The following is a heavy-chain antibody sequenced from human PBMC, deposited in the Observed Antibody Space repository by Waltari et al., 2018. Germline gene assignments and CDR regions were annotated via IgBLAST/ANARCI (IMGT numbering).Heavy chain of an antibody. CDR2: ISYSGST. J-gene: IGHJ4*02. D-gene: IGHD3-10*01. V-gene: IGHV4-31*01. CDR1: GGSISSGGYY. CDR3: ARDRDGSGSYDY. Sequence: QVQLQESGPGLVKPSQTLSLTCTVSGGSISSGGYYWSWLRQHPGKGLEWIGYISYSGSTYATPSLQRLVTISIDTSKNQVSLKVSSVTAAYAAGYYCARDRDGSGSYDYWGQGTLVAVSS.